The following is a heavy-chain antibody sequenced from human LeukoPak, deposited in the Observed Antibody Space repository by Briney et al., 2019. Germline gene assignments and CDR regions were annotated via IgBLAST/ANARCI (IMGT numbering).Heavy chain of an antibody. D-gene: IGHD2-21*01. CDR2: ISSTASTK. J-gene: IGHJ4*02. Sequence: PGGSLRLSCAASEFTFSDYYMSWIRQAPGKGLAWVSYISSTASTKYYADSVKGRFTISRDNSKNTLYLQMNSLRAEDAAVYFCAKAPVTSCRGAYCYPFDSWGQGTLVTVSS. CDR1: EFTFSDYY. V-gene: IGHV3-11*01. CDR3: AKAPVTSCRGAYCYPFDS.